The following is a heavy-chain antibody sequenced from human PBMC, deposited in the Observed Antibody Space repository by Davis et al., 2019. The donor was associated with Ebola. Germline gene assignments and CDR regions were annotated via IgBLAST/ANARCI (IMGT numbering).Heavy chain of an antibody. CDR2: ISSSSSTI. D-gene: IGHD5-18*01. J-gene: IGHJ6*02. V-gene: IGHV3-48*01. CDR1: GFTFSSYS. Sequence: GESLKISCAASGFTFSSYSMNWVRQAPGKGLEWVSYISSSSSTIYYADSVKGRFTISRDNSKNTLYLQMNSLRAEDTAVYYCAKDQNVDTAMIFYYYYGMDVWGQGTTVTVSS. CDR3: AKDQNVDTAMIFYYYYGMDV.